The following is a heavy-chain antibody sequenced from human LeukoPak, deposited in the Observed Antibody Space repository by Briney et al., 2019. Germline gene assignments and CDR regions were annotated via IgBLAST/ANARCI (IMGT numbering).Heavy chain of an antibody. V-gene: IGHV4-61*05. D-gene: IGHD3-16*01. Sequence: SETLSLTCTVSGGSISSSTYYWGWIRQPPGKGLEWIGYIYYSGSTNYKPSLKSRVTISIDTSKNQFSLKMRSVTAADTAVYYCARGGVLLGIDYWGQGTLVTVSS. CDR2: IYYSGST. J-gene: IGHJ4*02. CDR3: ARGGVLLGIDY. CDR1: GGSISSSTYY.